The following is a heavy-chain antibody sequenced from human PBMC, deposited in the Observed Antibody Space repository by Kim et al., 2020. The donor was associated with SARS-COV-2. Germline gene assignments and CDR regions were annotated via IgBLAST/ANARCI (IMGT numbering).Heavy chain of an antibody. J-gene: IGHJ4*02. CDR1: GFTLSSNP. Sequence: GGSLRLSCAASGFTLSSNPMNWVRQAPGKGLEWVSYIGGSSIYYTDSVKGRFSISRDKANNSMYLQMNSLRDEDTAVYYCVRGYFGSGSYHTFWGQGTLV. D-gene: IGHD3-10*01. V-gene: IGHV3-48*02. CDR2: IGGSSI. CDR3: VRGYFGSGSYHTF.